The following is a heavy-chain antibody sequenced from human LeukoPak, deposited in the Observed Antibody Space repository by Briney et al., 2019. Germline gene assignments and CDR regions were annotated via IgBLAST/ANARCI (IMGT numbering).Heavy chain of an antibody. D-gene: IGHD3-10*01. CDR2: IYYSGST. V-gene: IGHV4-31*03. CDR1: GGSISSGVYY. J-gene: IGHJ6*03. Sequence: SETLSLTCTVSGGSISSGVYYWSWIRQHPGKGLEWIGYIYYSGSTYYNPSLKSRVTISVDTSKNQFSLKLSSVTAADTAVYYCARISRGVRGVPLYYYYYMDVWGKGTTVTVSS. CDR3: ARISRGVRGVPLYYYYYMDV.